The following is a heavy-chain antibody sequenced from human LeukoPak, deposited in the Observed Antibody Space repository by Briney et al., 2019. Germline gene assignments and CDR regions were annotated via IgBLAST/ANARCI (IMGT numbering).Heavy chain of an antibody. CDR1: GFTFSSYS. CDR2: ISSSSSTI. J-gene: IGHJ3*02. V-gene: IGHV3-48*01. Sequence: GGSLRLSCAASGFTFSSYSMNWVRQAPGKGLEWVSYISSSSSTIYYAGSVKGRFTISRDNAKNSLYLQMNSLRAEDTAVYYCARLRSLAFDIWGQGTMVTVSS. CDR3: ARLRSLAFDI.